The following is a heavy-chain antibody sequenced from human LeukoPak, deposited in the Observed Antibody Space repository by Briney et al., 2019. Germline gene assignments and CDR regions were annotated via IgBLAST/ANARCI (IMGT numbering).Heavy chain of an antibody. J-gene: IGHJ6*02. CDR2: IYYSGST. CDR1: GGSISSYY. V-gene: IGHV4-59*08. Sequence: SETLSLTCTVSGGSISSYYWSWIRQPPGKGLEWIGYIYYSGSTNCNPSLKSRVTISVDTSKNQFSLKLSSVTAADTAVYYCARRTRELRGRKNYYYYYGMDVWGQGTTVTVSS. D-gene: IGHD1-7*01. CDR3: ARRTRELRGRKNYYYYYGMDV.